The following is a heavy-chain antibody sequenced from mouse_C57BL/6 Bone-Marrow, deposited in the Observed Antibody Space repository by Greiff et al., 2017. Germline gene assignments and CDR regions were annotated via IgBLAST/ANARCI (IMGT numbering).Heavy chain of an antibody. CDR1: GYSITSGYY. J-gene: IGHJ4*01. D-gene: IGHD2-5*01. Sequence: EVQVVESGPGLVKPSQSLSLTCSVTGYSITSGYYWNWIRQFPGNKLEWMGYISYDGSNNYNPSLKNRISITRNTSKNQFFLKLNSVTTEDTATYYCARGIYSNPYYYAMDYWGQGTSVTVSS. CDR2: ISYDGSN. CDR3: ARGIYSNPYYYAMDY. V-gene: IGHV3-6*01.